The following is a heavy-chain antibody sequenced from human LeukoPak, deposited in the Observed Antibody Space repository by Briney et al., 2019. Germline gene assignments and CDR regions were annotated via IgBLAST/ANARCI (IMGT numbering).Heavy chain of an antibody. CDR3: ARGRPDGSGSYYKFDP. D-gene: IGHD3-10*01. CDR2: IYHSGST. V-gene: IGHV4-38-2*02. CDR1: GYSISSGYY. Sequence: SETLSLTCTVSGYSISSGYYWGWIRQPPGKGLEWIGSIYHSGSTYYNPSLKSRVTISVDTSKNQFPLKLSSVTAADTAVYYCARGRPDGSGSYYKFDPWGQGTLVTVSS. J-gene: IGHJ5*02.